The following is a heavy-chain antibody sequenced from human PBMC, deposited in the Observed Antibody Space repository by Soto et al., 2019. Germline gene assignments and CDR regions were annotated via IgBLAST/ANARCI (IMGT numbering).Heavy chain of an antibody. V-gene: IGHV4-59*01. CDR1: GGSISSYY. D-gene: IGHD1-20*01. J-gene: IGHJ5*02. CDR2: IYYSWST. CDR3: ARSHTRYISWFDP. Sequence: SETLSLTCTVSGGSISSYYWSWIRQPPGKGLEWIGYIYYSWSTNYNPSLKSRVTISVDTSKNQFSLKLSSVTAADTAVYYCARSHTRYISWFDPWGQGTLVTVSS.